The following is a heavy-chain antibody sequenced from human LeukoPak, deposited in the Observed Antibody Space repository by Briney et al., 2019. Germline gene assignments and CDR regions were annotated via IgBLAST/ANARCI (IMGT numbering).Heavy chain of an antibody. CDR1: GFTFSNYG. D-gene: IGHD6-19*01. CDR2: ISNNSGNT. CDR3: AKDLAVAGNLDYFDY. Sequence: RGTLRLSCAASGFTFSNYGMSWVRQAPGKGLEWVSGISNNSGNTYYADSVKGRFTISRDNSKNTLSLQMNSLRAEDTAVYYCAKDLAVAGNLDYFDYWGRGTLVTVSS. V-gene: IGHV3-23*01. J-gene: IGHJ4*02.